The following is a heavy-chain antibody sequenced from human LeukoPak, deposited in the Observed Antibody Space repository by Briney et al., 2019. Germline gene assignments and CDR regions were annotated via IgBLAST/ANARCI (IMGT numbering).Heavy chain of an antibody. CDR3: AKLREDFWAGYFPHYFDY. CDR2: IFGSGVNS. Sequence: GRSLRLSCEASGFTFSSHAMSWVRQAAGKGLEWVSSIFGSGVNSNYADSVKGRFTISRDESKHTLYLQMNSLRAEDTAFYYCAKLREDFWAGYFPHYFDYWGQGTLVTVSS. J-gene: IGHJ4*02. D-gene: IGHD3/OR15-3a*01. CDR1: GFTFSSHA. V-gene: IGHV3-23*01.